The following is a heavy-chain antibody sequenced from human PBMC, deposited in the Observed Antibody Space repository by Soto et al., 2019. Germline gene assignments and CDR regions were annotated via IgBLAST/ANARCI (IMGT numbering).Heavy chain of an antibody. Sequence: PSETLSLTCAVSGGSISSSNWWSWVRQPPGKGLEWIGEIYHSGSTNYNPSLKSRVTISVDKSKNQFSLKLSSVTAADTAVYYCARYEGATEYYYYGMDVWGQGTTVTVSS. CDR3: ARYEGATEYYYYGMDV. D-gene: IGHD1-26*01. V-gene: IGHV4-4*02. J-gene: IGHJ6*02. CDR1: GGSISSSNW. CDR2: IYHSGST.